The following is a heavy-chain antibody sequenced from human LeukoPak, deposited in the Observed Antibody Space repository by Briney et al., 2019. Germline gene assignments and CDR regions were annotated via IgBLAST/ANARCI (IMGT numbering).Heavy chain of an antibody. CDR2: TYYRSKWYN. D-gene: IGHD3-10*01. J-gene: IGHJ4*02. Sequence: SETLSLTCAISGDRVSSTIASWYWLRQYPSGCLESLGRTYYRSKWYNDYAVSVKGRISINPDTSKNQFSLQLNSVTPEDTAVYYCARQYDYGSRRFAIDYWGQGTLVTVSS. CDR3: ARQYDYGSRRFAIDY. V-gene: IGHV6-1*01. CDR1: GDRVSSTIAS.